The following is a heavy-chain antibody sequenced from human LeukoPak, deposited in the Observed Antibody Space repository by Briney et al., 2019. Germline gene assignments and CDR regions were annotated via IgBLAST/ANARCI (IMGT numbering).Heavy chain of an antibody. CDR3: AKARAYYDFWSGPDMDV. Sequence: GGSLRLSRAASGFTFDDYAMHWVRQAPGKGLEWVSGISWNSGSIGYADSVKGRFTISRDNAKNSLYLQMNSLRAEDTALYYCAKARAYYDFWSGPDMDVWGQGTTVTVSS. D-gene: IGHD3-3*01. CDR1: GFTFDDYA. V-gene: IGHV3-9*01. CDR2: ISWNSGSI. J-gene: IGHJ6*02.